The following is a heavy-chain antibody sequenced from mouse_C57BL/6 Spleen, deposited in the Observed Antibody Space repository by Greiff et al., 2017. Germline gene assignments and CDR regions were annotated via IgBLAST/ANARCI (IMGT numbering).Heavy chain of an antibody. D-gene: IGHD1-1*01. CDR3: AEGDYNGRGGFSY. Sequence: QVQLQQPGAELVKPGASVKLSCKASGYTFTSYWLHWVKQRPGQGLEWIGMIHPNSGSTNYNEPFKSKATLTVDKSSSTAYMQLSSLTSEDSAVYYCAEGDYNGRGGFSYWGQGTLVTVSA. V-gene: IGHV1-64*01. CDR1: GYTFTSYW. CDR2: IHPNSGST. J-gene: IGHJ3*01.